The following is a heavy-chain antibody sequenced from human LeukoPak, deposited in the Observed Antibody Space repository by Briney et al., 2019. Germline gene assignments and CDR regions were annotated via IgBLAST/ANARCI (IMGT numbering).Heavy chain of an antibody. Sequence: GVSLSLSCEPWVLIFGTCGVTCVRESTGKGVECVRGITGSSTWTYYADSVRGRFTISRDNSKNTLHLQMNNLTADDTAIYYCARELVSLGTGYFDLWGRGTLVTVSS. CDR1: VLIFGTCG. V-gene: IGHV3-23*01. J-gene: IGHJ2*01. CDR2: ITGSSTWT. CDR3: ARELVSLGTGYFDL. D-gene: IGHD7-27*01.